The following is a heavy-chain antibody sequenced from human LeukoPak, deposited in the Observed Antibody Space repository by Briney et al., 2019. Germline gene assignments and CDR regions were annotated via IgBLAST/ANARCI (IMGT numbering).Heavy chain of an antibody. V-gene: IGHV4-39*07. J-gene: IGHJ5*02. CDR3: ARVMAARGEDLNWFDP. Sequence: SETVSLTCTVSVCSISSSGSYWGCTRQPPGKGLEWVGSIYYSGNTYKPALQNRVTISVDTSNNQFSRNLTSVNAADTAVDYCARVMAARGEDLNWFDPWGQGTLVTVSS. CDR1: VCSISSSGSY. D-gene: IGHD6-6*01. CDR2: IYYSGNT.